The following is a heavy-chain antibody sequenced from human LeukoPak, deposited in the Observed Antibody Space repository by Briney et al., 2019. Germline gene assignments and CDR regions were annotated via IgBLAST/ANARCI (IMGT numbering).Heavy chain of an antibody. CDR3: AKDRPTDYDYVWGSYRYERGFDY. J-gene: IGHJ4*02. V-gene: IGHV3-23*01. Sequence: PGGSLRLSCAASGFTFGSYSMNWVRQAPGKGLEWVSAISGSGGSTYYADSVKGRFTISRDNSKNTLYLQMNSLRAEDTAVYYCAKDRPTDYDYVWGSYRYERGFDYWGQGTLVTVSS. CDR2: ISGSGGST. CDR1: GFTFGSYS. D-gene: IGHD3-16*02.